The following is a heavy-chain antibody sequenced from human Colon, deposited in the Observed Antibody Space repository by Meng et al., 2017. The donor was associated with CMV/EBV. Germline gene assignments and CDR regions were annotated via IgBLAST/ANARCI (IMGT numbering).Heavy chain of an antibody. V-gene: IGHV3-21*01. CDR3: ARGYETLDY. J-gene: IGHJ4*02. CDR1: GFTFRNYA. D-gene: IGHD1-1*01. CDR2: ISSSSREI. Sequence: GGSLRLSCAASGFTFRNYAMNWVRQAPGKGLEWVSFISSSSREIYYADSVKGRFTISRDNAKNSLYLQMNSLRAEDSAVYYCARGYETLDYWGQGTLVTVSS.